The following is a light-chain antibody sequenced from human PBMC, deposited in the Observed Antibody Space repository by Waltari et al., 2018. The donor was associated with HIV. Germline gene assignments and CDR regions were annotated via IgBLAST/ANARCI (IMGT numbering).Light chain of an antibody. CDR2: KDS. Sequence: SYQLPQPPSAAVSPGQTATITCSGDALPKQYAYWYQQRPGQAPVLVIYKDSERPSGVPERFSGSSSGTTVTLTISGVQAEDEADYYCQSADSSGTYPWVFGGGTKLTVL. V-gene: IGLV3-25*03. J-gene: IGLJ3*02. CDR3: QSADSSGTYPWV. CDR1: ALPKQY.